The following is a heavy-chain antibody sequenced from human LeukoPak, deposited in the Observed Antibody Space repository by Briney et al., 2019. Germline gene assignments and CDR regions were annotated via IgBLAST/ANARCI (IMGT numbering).Heavy chain of an antibody. CDR2: ISSSSGYI. V-gene: IGHV3-21*01. J-gene: IGHJ3*02. CDR3: AREYYYDSSGSYGFDI. CDR1: GFTFSSYE. Sequence: GGSLRLSCAASGFTFSSYEMNWVRQAPGKGLEWVSSISSSSGYIYYADSVKGRFTISRDNAKSSLYLQMKGLRAEDTAVYYCAREYYYDSSGSYGFDIWGQGTMVTVSS. D-gene: IGHD3-22*01.